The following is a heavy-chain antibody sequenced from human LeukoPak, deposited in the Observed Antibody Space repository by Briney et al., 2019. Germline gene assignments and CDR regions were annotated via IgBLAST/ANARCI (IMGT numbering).Heavy chain of an antibody. Sequence: ASVKVSCKASGGTFSSYAINWVRQATGQGLEWMGWMSRNSDYAGYAQKFQGRVTMTRNTSISTAYMELSSLRSDDTAVYYCAGHSSGWQKRNDAFDIWGQGTMVTVSS. V-gene: IGHV1-8*02. J-gene: IGHJ3*02. D-gene: IGHD6-19*01. CDR3: AGHSSGWQKRNDAFDI. CDR2: MSRNSDYA. CDR1: GGTFSSYA.